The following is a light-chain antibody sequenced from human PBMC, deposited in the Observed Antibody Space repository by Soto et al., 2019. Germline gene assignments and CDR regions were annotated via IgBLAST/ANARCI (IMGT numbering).Light chain of an antibody. Sequence: VLTQPPSVSGAPGQRVTISCSGSSSDIGAGFDVHWYQHLPGTAPKLLIYGNTNRPSGVPGRFSGSKSGTSASLVISGLQAEDEADYYCQSYENSRTGFYVFGTGTKLTVL. V-gene: IGLV1-40*01. CDR1: SSDIGAGFD. J-gene: IGLJ1*01. CDR3: QSYENSRTGFYV. CDR2: GNT.